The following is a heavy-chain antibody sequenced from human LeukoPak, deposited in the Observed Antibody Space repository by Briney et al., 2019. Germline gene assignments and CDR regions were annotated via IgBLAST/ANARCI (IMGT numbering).Heavy chain of an antibody. Sequence: GGSLRLSCAASGFTFYSYTINWVRQAPGKGLEWVSYISSTSSTIYYADSVKGRFTISRDNAKNTLYLQMNSLRAEDTAFYYCVRGFDYWGQGTLVTVSS. V-gene: IGHV3-48*04. CDR1: GFTFYSYT. CDR3: VRGFDY. J-gene: IGHJ4*02. CDR2: ISSTSSTI.